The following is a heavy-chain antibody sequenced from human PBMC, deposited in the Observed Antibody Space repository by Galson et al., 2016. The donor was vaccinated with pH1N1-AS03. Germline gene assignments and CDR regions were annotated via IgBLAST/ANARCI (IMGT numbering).Heavy chain of an antibody. CDR2: IHPGGDT. CDR1: GFTVSSGY. D-gene: IGHD3-3*01. J-gene: IGHJ6*02. Sequence: SLRLSCAATGFTVSSGYHMSWVRQAPGKGLEWVSVIHPGGDTYNADSVKGRFTISRDNFEKMVYLQMDSLRPEDTAVYYCAGDEGFANGINVWGQGTTVTVSS. V-gene: IGHV3-66*02. CDR3: AGDEGFANGINV.